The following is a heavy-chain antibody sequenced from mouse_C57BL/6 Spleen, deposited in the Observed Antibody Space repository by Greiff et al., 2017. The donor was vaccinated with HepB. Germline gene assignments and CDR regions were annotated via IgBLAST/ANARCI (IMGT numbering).Heavy chain of an antibody. V-gene: IGHV2-5*01. CDR2: IWRGGST. D-gene: IGHD2-4*01. Sequence: VKLKQSGPGLVQPSQSLSITCTVSGFSLTSYGVHWVRQSPGKGLEWLGVIWRGGSTDYNAAFMSRLSITKDNSKSQVFFKMNSLQADDTAIYYCAKSRYDYDGGFAYWGQGTLVTVSA. J-gene: IGHJ3*01. CDR3: AKSRYDYDGGFAY. CDR1: GFSLTSYG.